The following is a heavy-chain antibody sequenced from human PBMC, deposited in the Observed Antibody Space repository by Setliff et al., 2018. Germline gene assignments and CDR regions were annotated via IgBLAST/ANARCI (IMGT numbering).Heavy chain of an antibody. D-gene: IGHD5-12*01. J-gene: IGHJ5*02. CDR3: ARDDDTTSRYSRFEH. CDR2: ITSDGSST. V-gene: IGHV3-74*01. CDR1: GFTFSNYY. Sequence: GGSLRLSCAASGFTFSNYYMHWVRQAPGKGLVWVSRITSDGSSTTYADSVKGRFTISRDNAKSTLYLQMNSLRAEDTAVYYCARDDDTTSRYSRFEHWGQGTPVTVSS.